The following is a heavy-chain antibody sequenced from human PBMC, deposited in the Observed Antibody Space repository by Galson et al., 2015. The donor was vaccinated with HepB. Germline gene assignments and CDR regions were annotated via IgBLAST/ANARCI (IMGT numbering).Heavy chain of an antibody. Sequence: SLRLSCAASGFNFPDYAMHWVRQGPGKGLEWVARISWNGKSVDYADSVKGRFTVSRDNDNHSLYLQMHSLRAEDTALYYCAKVGSFDYFWGSYRYTGGTPDNHGLDVWGQGITVTVSS. J-gene: IGHJ6*02. CDR3: AKVGSFDYFWGSYRYTGGTPDNHGLDV. V-gene: IGHV3-9*01. D-gene: IGHD3-16*02. CDR2: ISWNGKSV. CDR1: GFNFPDYA.